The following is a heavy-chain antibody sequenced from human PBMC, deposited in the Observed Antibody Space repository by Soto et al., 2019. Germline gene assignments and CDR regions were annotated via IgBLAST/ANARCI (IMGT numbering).Heavy chain of an antibody. Sequence: GGSLRLSCAASGFTFSDYYMSWIRQAPGKGLEWVSYITYSDNTIYYTDSVRGRFTISRDNTKNSLYLQMNSLRAEDTAVYYCARDRGIVATNVGYYFDYWGQGTLVTVSS. J-gene: IGHJ4*01. D-gene: IGHD5-12*01. CDR1: GFTFSDYY. V-gene: IGHV3-11*01. CDR2: ITYSDNTI. CDR3: ARDRGIVATNVGYYFDY.